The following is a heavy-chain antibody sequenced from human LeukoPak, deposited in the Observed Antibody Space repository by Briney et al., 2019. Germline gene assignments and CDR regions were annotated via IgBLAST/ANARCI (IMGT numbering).Heavy chain of an antibody. D-gene: IGHD3-3*01. J-gene: IGHJ5*02. CDR2: IYTSGST. Sequence: SETLSLTCTVPGGSISSYYWSWIRQPAGKGLEWIGRIYTSGSTNYNPSLKSRVTMSVDTSKNQFSLKLSSVTAADTAVYYCARDSNTIFGVKRSPRGFDPWGQGTLVTVSS. CDR1: GGSISSYY. CDR3: ARDSNTIFGVKRSPRGFDP. V-gene: IGHV4-4*07.